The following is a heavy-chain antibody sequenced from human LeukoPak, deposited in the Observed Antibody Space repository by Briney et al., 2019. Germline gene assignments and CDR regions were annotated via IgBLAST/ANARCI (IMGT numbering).Heavy chain of an antibody. Sequence: PSETLSLTCTVSGDSISSSSYYWGWVRQPPGKGLEWIGSIYYSGSTYYNPSLKSRVTISVDTSKNQFSLKLSSVTAADTAVYYCASDSSGYYKPYYFDYWGQGTLVTVSS. V-gene: IGHV4-39*07. CDR3: ASDSSGYYKPYYFDY. CDR1: GDSISSSSYY. D-gene: IGHD3-22*01. CDR2: IYYSGST. J-gene: IGHJ4*02.